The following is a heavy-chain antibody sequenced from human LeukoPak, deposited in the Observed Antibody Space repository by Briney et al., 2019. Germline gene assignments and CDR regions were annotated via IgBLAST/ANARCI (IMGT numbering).Heavy chain of an antibody. CDR3: ATFTDSSGWYYFDY. D-gene: IGHD6-19*01. CDR2: INHSGST. Sequence: SETLSLTCAVYGGSFSGYYWSWIRQPPGKGLEWIGEINHSGSTNYNPSLKSRVTISVDTSKNQFSLKLSSVTAADTAVYYCATFTDSSGWYYFDYWGQGTLVTVSS. V-gene: IGHV4-34*01. J-gene: IGHJ4*02. CDR1: GGSFSGYY.